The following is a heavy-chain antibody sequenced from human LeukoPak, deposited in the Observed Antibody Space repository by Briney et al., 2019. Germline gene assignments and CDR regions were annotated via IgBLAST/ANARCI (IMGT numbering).Heavy chain of an antibody. Sequence: KTGGSLRLSCAASGFTFSSYSMNCVRQAPGKGLEGVSSISSSSSYKYYADSVKGRSTISRDNDKNSLYLQMNSLRAEDTAVYYCARVVAVAGRAFDIWGQGTMVTVSS. CDR2: ISSSSSYK. V-gene: IGHV3-21*01. D-gene: IGHD6-19*01. J-gene: IGHJ3*02. CDR3: ARVVAVAGRAFDI. CDR1: GFTFSSYS.